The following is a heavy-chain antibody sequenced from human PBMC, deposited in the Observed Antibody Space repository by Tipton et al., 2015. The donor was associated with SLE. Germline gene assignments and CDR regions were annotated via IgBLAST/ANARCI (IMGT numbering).Heavy chain of an antibody. CDR2: VYDRGTT. CDR1: GGSIGSSY. J-gene: IGHJ4*02. D-gene: IGHD1-26*01. Sequence: TLSLTCTVSGGSIGSSYWCWIRQSPGKGLEWIGYVYDRGTTNYNPSVMNRVVISLDRSENQVSLRLNSVTAADTAVYYCAREGGSYTAFDYWGQGTLVTVSS. V-gene: IGHV4-59*01. CDR3: AREGGSYTAFDY.